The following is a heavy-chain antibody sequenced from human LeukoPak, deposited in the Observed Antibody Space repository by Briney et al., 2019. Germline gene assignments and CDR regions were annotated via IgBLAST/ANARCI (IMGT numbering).Heavy chain of an antibody. J-gene: IGHJ6*02. CDR2: IDPDGITT. CDR1: GFTLSGYW. V-gene: IGHV3-74*01. CDR3: TRVQAGRSGLMDV. D-gene: IGHD2-8*02. Sequence: GGSLRLSCAVSGFTLSGYWMHWVRQAPGEGLVWVSRIDPDGITTNYADSVKGRFTTSRDNARNTLYLQMNSLTAEDTALYYCTRVQAGRSGLMDVWGRGTTVTVSS.